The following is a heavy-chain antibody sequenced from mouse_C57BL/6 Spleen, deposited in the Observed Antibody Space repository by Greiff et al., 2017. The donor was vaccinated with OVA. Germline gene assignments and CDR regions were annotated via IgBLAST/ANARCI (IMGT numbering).Heavy chain of an antibody. J-gene: IGHJ4*01. V-gene: IGHV1-69*01. CDR2: IDPSDSYT. CDR3: ARRGYSSYAMDY. Sequence: QVQLQQPGAELVMPGASVKLSCKASGYTFTSYWMHWVKQRPGQGLEWIGEIDPSDSYTNYNQKFKGKSTLTVDKSSSTAYMQLSSLTSEDSAVYYCARRGYSSYAMDYWGQGTSVTVSS. D-gene: IGHD3-1*01. CDR1: GYTFTSYW.